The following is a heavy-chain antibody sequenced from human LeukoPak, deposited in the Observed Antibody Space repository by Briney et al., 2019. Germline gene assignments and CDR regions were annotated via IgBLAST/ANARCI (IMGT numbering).Heavy chain of an antibody. Sequence: SETLSLTCAVYGGSFSGYYWSWIRQPPGKGLEWIGEINHSGSTNYNPSLKSRVTISVDTSKNQFSLKLSSVTAADTAVYYCARAPLAYYYYYYGMDVWGQGTTVTVSS. J-gene: IGHJ6*02. CDR3: ARAPLAYYYYYYGMDV. V-gene: IGHV4-34*01. CDR2: INHSGST. CDR1: GGSFSGYY.